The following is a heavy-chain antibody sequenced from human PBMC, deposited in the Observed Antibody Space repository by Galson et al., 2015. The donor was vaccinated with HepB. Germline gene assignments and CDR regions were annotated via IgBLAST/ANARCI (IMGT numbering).Heavy chain of an antibody. V-gene: IGHV4-39*01. CDR2: IYYSGST. J-gene: IGHJ2*01. D-gene: IGHD4-17*01. Sequence: SETLSLTCTVSGGSISSSSYYWGWIRQPPGKGLEWIGSIYYSGSTYYNPSLKSRVTISIDTSKNQFSLKLSSVTAADTAVYYCARSGGATTVTKNWYFDLWGRGTLVTVSS. CDR3: ARSGGATTVTKNWYFDL. CDR1: GGSISSSSYY.